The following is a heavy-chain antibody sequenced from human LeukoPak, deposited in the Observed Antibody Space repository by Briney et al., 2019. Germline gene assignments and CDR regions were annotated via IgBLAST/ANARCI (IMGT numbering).Heavy chain of an antibody. Sequence: ASVKVSFKASGYTFTGYYLHWVRQAPGQGLEWMGWINPNSGVTNYAQKFQGRVTLTRDTPITTAYMQLSRLSSDDTAVYYCARDVSRSRDFWGQGTLVTVSS. V-gene: IGHV1-2*02. CDR2: INPNSGVT. CDR3: ARDVSRSRDF. D-gene: IGHD2-8*01. CDR1: GYTFTGYY. J-gene: IGHJ4*02.